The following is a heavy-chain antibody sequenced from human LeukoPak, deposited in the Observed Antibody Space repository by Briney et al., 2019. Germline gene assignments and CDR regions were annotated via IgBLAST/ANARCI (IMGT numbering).Heavy chain of an antibody. J-gene: IGHJ4*02. CDR2: INHNGST. V-gene: IGHV4-34*01. CDR3: ARRRPRSTSCYYVY. CDR1: GGSFSGYY. Sequence: PSETLSLTCAVYGGSFSGYYWSWIRQPPGKGLEWIGEINHNGSTNYNPSLKSRVTISVDTSKNQFSLKLSSVTAADTAVYYCARRRPRSTSCYYVYWGQGTLVTVSS. D-gene: IGHD2-2*01.